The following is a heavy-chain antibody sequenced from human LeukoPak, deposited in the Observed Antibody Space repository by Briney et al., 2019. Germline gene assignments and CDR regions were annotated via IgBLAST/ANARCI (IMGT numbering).Heavy chain of an antibody. J-gene: IGHJ4*02. Sequence: GGSPRLSCAASGFRISTYWMSWVRQAPGKGLEWVANINEDGSEKYYVDSVKGRFTISRDNAKNSLYLQMNSLRAEDTAVYYCATAARRIDYWGQGILVTVSS. CDR2: INEDGSEK. CDR1: GFRISTYW. D-gene: IGHD6-25*01. V-gene: IGHV3-7*05. CDR3: ATAARRIDY.